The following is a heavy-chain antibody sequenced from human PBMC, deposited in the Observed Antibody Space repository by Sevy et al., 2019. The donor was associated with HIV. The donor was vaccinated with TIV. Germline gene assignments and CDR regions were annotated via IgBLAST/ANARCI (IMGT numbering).Heavy chain of an antibody. V-gene: IGHV5-51*01. CDR3: ARRAPGLDY. J-gene: IGHJ4*02. D-gene: IGHD1-26*01. Sequence: ESLKISCKVSGYRFTSYWIAWVRQMPGRGLECMGIIYPGDSDTRYSPSFEGQVTFSVDKSISTAYLQWSSLKDSDTAMYYCARRAPGLDYWGQGTLVTVSS. CDR1: GYRFTSYW. CDR2: IYPGDSDT.